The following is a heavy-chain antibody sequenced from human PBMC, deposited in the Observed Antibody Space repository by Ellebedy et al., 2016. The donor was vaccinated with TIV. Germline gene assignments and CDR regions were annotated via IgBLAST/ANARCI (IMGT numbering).Heavy chain of an antibody. CDR1: GGSFSGYY. CDR2: INHSGST. CDR3: ARGFYDFWSGYYHSVLGYGMDV. Sequence: MPSETLSLTCAVYGGSFSGYYWSWIRQPPGKGLEWIGEINHSGSTNYNPSLKSRVTISVDTSKNQFSLKLSSVTAADTAVYYCARGFYDFWSGYYHSVLGYGMDVWGQGTTVTVSS. D-gene: IGHD3-3*01. J-gene: IGHJ6*02. V-gene: IGHV4-34*01.